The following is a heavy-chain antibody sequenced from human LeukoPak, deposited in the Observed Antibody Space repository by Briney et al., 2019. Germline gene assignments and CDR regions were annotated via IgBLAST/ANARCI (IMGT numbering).Heavy chain of an antibody. CDR2: INPSGGYT. V-gene: IGHV1-46*01. J-gene: IGHJ4*01. CDR3: ARRNYGDHLDY. D-gene: IGHD4-17*01. CDR1: GYSFTSYY. Sequence: ASVKVSCKASGYSFTSYYIHWVRQAPGQGLEWMGIINPSGGYTSYAQKFQDRVTMTRDTSTSIVYMEVSSLRSDDTAVYYCARRNYGDHLDYWGQGTLFTVSS.